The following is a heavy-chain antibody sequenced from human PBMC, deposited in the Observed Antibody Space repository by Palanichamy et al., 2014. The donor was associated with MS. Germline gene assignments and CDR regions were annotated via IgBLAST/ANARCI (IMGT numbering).Heavy chain of an antibody. CDR2: IYYSGST. J-gene: IGHJ6*02. D-gene: IGHD5-18*01. CDR1: GGSISSYY. V-gene: IGHV4-59*01. CDR3: ARDAELWGGMDV. Sequence: QVQLQESGPGLVKPSETLSLTCTVSGGSISSYYWSWIRQPPGKGLEWIGYIYYSGSTNYNPSLKSRVTISVDTSKNQFSLKLSSVTAADTAVYYCARDAELWGGMDVWGQGTTVTVSS.